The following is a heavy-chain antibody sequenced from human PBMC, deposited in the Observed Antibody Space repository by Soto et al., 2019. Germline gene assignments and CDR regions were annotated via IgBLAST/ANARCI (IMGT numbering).Heavy chain of an antibody. J-gene: IGHJ6*03. CDR2: ISYDGSNK. Sequence: PGGSLRLSCAASGFTFSSYGMHWVRQAPGKGLEWVAVISYDGSNKYYADSVKGRFTISRDNSKNTLYLQMNSLGAEDTAVYYCAKERGKNDFWSGPDYMDVWGKGTTVTVSS. V-gene: IGHV3-30*18. CDR1: GFTFSSYG. D-gene: IGHD3-3*01. CDR3: AKERGKNDFWSGPDYMDV.